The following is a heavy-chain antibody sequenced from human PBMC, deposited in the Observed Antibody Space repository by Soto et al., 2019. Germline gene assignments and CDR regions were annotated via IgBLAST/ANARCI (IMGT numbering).Heavy chain of an antibody. CDR1: GYTFTSYG. D-gene: IGHD6-13*01. V-gene: IGHV1-18*01. CDR3: ARGGSSSWYRSRDYYYGMDV. Sequence: ASVKVSCKASGYTFTSYGISWVRQAPGQGLEWMGWISAYNGNTNYAQKLKGRVTMNTEASTSKAYMELRSLRSDDTAVYYCARGGSSSWYRSRDYYYGMDVWGQGTTVTVSS. J-gene: IGHJ6*02. CDR2: ISAYNGNT.